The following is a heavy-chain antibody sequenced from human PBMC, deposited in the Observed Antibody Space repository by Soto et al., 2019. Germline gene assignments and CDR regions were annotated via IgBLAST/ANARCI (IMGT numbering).Heavy chain of an antibody. V-gene: IGHV1-18*01. CDR2: ISAYNGNT. CDR1: GYTFTTYD. J-gene: IGHJ6*02. CDR3: ARVIGYYYHMDV. Sequence: QVQLVQSGGEVKKPGASVKVSCKASGYTFTTYDLSWVRQAPGQGLEWMGWISAYNGNTNYAQNLQGRVTMTTDTSTSTAYMELRSLRSDGTAVYYCARVIGYYYHMDVWGQGNTVTVSS. D-gene: IGHD3-22*01.